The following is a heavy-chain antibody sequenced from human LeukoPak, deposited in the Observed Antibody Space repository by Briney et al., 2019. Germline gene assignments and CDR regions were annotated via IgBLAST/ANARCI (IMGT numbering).Heavy chain of an antibody. V-gene: IGHV3-30*04. D-gene: IGHD2-15*01. CDR3: ARGSLNRYCSGGSCYFDY. CDR1: GFTFSSYA. CDR2: ISYDGSYY. J-gene: IGHJ4*02. Sequence: GGSLRLSCAASGFTFSSYAMHWVRQAPGKGLEWVAVISYDGSYYYYADSVKGRFTISRDNSKNTLYLQMNSLRPEDTAVSYCARGSLNRYCSGGSCYFDYWGQGTLVTVAS.